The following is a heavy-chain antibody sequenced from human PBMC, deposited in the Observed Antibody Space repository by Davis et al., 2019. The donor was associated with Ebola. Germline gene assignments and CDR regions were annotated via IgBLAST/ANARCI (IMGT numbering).Heavy chain of an antibody. Sequence: PGGSLRLSCKASGYSFTSYWIGWVRQLPGKGLEWMGIIYPGDSDTKYSPSFQGQVTISADKSINTAYLQWSSLRASDTAMYYCARRGTTVVGAGGNYGMDVWGQGTTVTVSS. CDR3: ARRGTTVVGAGGNYGMDV. CDR1: GYSFTSYW. V-gene: IGHV5-51*01. D-gene: IGHD1-1*01. CDR2: IYPGDSDT. J-gene: IGHJ6*02.